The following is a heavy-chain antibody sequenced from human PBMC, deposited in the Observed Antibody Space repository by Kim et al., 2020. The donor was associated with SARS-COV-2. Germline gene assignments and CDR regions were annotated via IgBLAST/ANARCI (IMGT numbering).Heavy chain of an antibody. CDR2: IYYSGST. Sequence: SETLSLTCTVSGGSISSSSYYWGWIRQPPGKGLEWIGSIYYSGSTYYNPSLKSRVTISVDTSKNQFSLKLSSVTAADTAVYYCARGADYYDSSGYYSPWFDPWGQGTLVTVSS. CDR1: GGSISSSSYY. V-gene: IGHV4-39*07. D-gene: IGHD3-22*01. CDR3: ARGADYYDSSGYYSPWFDP. J-gene: IGHJ5*02.